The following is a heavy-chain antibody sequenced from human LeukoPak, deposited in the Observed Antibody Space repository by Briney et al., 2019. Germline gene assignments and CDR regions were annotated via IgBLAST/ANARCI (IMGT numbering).Heavy chain of an antibody. CDR3: ARWMGNRFDY. CDR2: VHYSGNA. CDR1: NDSISNYY. D-gene: IGHD7-27*01. Sequence: PSETLSLTCSVSNDSISNYYWSWIRQPPGKRLEYIGYVHYSGNANQNPSLKSRATISVDMSKNHFSLKLSSVTAADTAVYYCARWMGNRFDYWGQGTLVTVSS. V-gene: IGHV4-59*01. J-gene: IGHJ4*02.